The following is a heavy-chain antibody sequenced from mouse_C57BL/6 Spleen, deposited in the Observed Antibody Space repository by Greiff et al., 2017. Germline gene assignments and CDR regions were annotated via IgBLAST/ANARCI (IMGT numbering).Heavy chain of an antibody. Sequence: VQGVESGAELVRPGASVTLSCQASGYTFTDYERHWVKQTPVHGLEWIGAIDPETGGTAYNQKFKGKAILTADKSSSTAYMDLRSLTSEDSAVYYCTRGYWGQGTTLTVSS. CDR1: GYTFTDYE. V-gene: IGHV1-15*01. CDR3: TRGY. CDR2: IDPETGGT. J-gene: IGHJ2*01.